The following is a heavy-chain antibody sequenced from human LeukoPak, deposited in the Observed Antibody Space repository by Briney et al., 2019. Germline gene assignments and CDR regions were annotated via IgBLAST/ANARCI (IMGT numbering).Heavy chain of an antibody. CDR2: TYSGGST. V-gene: IGHV3-66*02. J-gene: IGHJ4*02. Sequence: PGGSLRLSCAASGFTVSSNYMSWVRQAPGKGLEWVSVTYSGGSTYYADSVKGRFTISRDNSKNTLYLQMNSLRAEDTAVYYCARAGYYDSSGYYLDYWGQGTLVTVSS. CDR1: GFTVSSNY. D-gene: IGHD3-22*01. CDR3: ARAGYYDSSGYYLDY.